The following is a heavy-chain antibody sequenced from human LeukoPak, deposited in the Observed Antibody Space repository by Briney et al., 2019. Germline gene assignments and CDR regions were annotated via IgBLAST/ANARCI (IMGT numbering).Heavy chain of an antibody. CDR3: TRHSCYDS. D-gene: IGHD3-16*01. Sequence: GESLKISCKGSGFTFSTYSFAWVRQMPGKGLEWMGVIYAGDSSTRYSPSFQGQVTISVDKSISTVYFQWSSLKASDSAIYYCTRHSCYDSWGQGTLVTVSS. V-gene: IGHV5-51*01. J-gene: IGHJ4*02. CDR2: IYAGDSST. CDR1: GFTFSTYS.